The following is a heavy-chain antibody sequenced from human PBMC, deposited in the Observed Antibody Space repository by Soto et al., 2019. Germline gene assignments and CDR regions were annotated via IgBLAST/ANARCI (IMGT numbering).Heavy chain of an antibody. V-gene: IGHV3-23*01. Sequence: EVQLLESGGGLVQPGGSLRLSCAASGFIFNAYAMTWVRQAPGKGLEWVSAIGGSGGNTYYAASVKGRFTISRDNSKEPGELEMNRLRVDENGVYFWARVASDYINSADHWGQGILVTVSS. CDR2: IGGSGGNT. D-gene: IGHD4-4*01. CDR3: ARVASDYINSADH. J-gene: IGHJ4*02. CDR1: GFIFNAYA.